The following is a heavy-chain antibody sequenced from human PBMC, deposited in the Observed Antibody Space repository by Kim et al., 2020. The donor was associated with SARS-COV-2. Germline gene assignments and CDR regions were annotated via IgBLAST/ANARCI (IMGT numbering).Heavy chain of an antibody. Sequence: SETLSLTCTVSGGSISSGGYYWSWIRQHPGKGLEWIGYIYYSGSTYYNPSLKSRVTISVDTSKNQFSLKLSSVTAADTAVYYCARGYYGSGSYLDWGQGTLVTVSS. CDR2: IYYSGST. V-gene: IGHV4-31*03. J-gene: IGHJ4*02. D-gene: IGHD3-10*01. CDR1: GGSISSGGYY. CDR3: ARGYYGSGSYLD.